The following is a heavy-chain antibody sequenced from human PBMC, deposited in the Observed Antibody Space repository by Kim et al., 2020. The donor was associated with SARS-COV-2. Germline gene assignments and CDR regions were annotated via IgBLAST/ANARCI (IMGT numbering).Heavy chain of an antibody. J-gene: IGHJ4*02. V-gene: IGHV3-23*01. CDR3: AKDKWGAAGNFDY. D-gene: IGHD6-13*01. Sequence: YAGSWRGRFTISRDNSNNTLYLQLNSLRAEDTAVYYCAKDKWGAAGNFDYWGQGTLVTVSS.